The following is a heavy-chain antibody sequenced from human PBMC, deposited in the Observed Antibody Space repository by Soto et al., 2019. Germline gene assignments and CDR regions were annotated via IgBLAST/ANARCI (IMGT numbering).Heavy chain of an antibody. V-gene: IGHV1-2*04. J-gene: IGHJ6*02. Sequence: ASVKVSFKASGYTFTGYYMHWVRQAPGQGLEWMGWINPNSGGTNYAQKFQGWVTMTRDTSISTAYMELSRLRSDDTAVYYCARSAQTYYYGSGSYSHYYYGMDVWGQGTTVTVSS. CDR1: GYTFTGYY. D-gene: IGHD3-10*01. CDR3: ARSAQTYYYGSGSYSHYYYGMDV. CDR2: INPNSGGT.